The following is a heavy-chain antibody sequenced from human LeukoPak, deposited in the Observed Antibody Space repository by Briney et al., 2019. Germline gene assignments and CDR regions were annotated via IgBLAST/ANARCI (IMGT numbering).Heavy chain of an antibody. CDR2: ISSSSSYI. D-gene: IGHD3-10*01. V-gene: IGHV3-21*01. CDR1: GFTFSSYS. J-gene: IGHJ4*02. CDR3: ARGPMVRGSYYFDY. Sequence: PGGSLRLSCAASGFTFSSYSMNWVRQAPGKGLEWVSSISSSSSYIYYADSVKGRFTISRDNAKNSLYLQMNSLRAEDTAVYDCARGPMVRGSYYFDYWGQGTLVTVSS.